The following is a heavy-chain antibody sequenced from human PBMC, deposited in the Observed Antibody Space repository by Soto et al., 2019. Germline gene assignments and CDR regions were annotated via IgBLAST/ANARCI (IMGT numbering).Heavy chain of an antibody. CDR2: IYYSGST. CDR1: GGSISSGGYY. CDR3: ATYDSSDYYSGSPIGWFDP. Sequence: QVQLQESGPGLVKPSQTLSLTCTVSGGSISSGGYYWSWIRQHPGKGLEWIGYIYYSGSTYYNPSLKSRVTISVDTSKNQFSLKLSSVIAADTAVYYCATYDSSDYYSGSPIGWFDPWGQGTLVTVSS. J-gene: IGHJ5*02. D-gene: IGHD3-22*01. V-gene: IGHV4-31*03.